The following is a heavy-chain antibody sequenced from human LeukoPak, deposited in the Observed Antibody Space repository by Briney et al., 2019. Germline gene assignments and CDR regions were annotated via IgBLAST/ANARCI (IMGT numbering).Heavy chain of an antibody. CDR3: ARGILRYFDWSPFDY. CDR1: GYTFTSYD. J-gene: IGHJ4*02. CDR2: KNPNSGNT. V-gene: IGHV1-8*01. D-gene: IGHD3-9*01. Sequence: ASVKVSCKASGYTFTSYDINWVRQATGQGLEWMGWKNPNSGNTGYAQKFQGRVTMTRNTSISTAYMELSSLRSEDTAVYYCARGILRYFDWSPFDYWGQGTLVTVSS.